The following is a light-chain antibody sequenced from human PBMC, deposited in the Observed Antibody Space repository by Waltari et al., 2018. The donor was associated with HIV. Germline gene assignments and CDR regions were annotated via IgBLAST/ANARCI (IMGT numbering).Light chain of an antibody. V-gene: IGKV1-33*01. CDR2: DVS. CDR3: QHYDNPSRIT. J-gene: IGKJ3*01. CDR1: QDIRNY. Sequence: DIQMTPSPSSLSASVGDRVTITCQASQDIRNYLNWYQQKPGKAPKVLIDDVSNLETGVPSRFSGSGSGTDFTFAISSLQPEDIGTYYCQHYDNPSRITFGPGTKVAIK.